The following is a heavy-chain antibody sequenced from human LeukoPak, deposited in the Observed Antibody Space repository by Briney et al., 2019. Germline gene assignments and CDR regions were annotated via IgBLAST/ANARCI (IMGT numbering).Heavy chain of an antibody. CDR3: ARASSAWHPDY. D-gene: IGHD6-19*01. V-gene: IGHV3-7*04. CDR2: IKQVVSEK. J-gene: IGHJ4*02. CDR1: GFTFNSYW. Sequence: GGSLRLSCAASGFTFNSYWMSWVRQAPGKGLEWVATIKQVVSEKFYADSVEGRFTISRANARNTLYLQMDSLRVEDTAVYYCARASSAWHPDYWDQGTLVTVSS.